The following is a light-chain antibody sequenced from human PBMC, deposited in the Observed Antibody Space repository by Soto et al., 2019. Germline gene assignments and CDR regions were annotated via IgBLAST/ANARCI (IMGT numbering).Light chain of an antibody. J-gene: IGKJ5*01. Sequence: DIQMTQSPSSLSASVGDRVTVTCQASQDITNFLNWYQQKPGKAPKLLISDASNLETGVPSRFSGSGSGTDFTLTISSLQPEDFATYYCQQANSFPITFGQGTRLEIK. CDR1: QDITNF. CDR3: QQANSFPIT. V-gene: IGKV1-33*01. CDR2: DAS.